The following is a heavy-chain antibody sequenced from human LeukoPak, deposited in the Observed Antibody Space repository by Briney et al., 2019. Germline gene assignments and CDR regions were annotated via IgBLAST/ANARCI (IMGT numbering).Heavy chain of an antibody. CDR3: TGGPVVVPAAILDAFDI. J-gene: IGHJ3*02. CDR1: GFTFSGSA. CDR2: IRSNANSYAT. V-gene: IGHV3-73*01. Sequence: PGGSLRLSCAASGFTFSGSAVHWVRQASGKGLEWVGRIRSNANSYATAHAASVKGRFTISRDDSKNTAYLQMNSLKIEDTALYYCTGGPVVVPAAILDAFDIWGQGTMVTVSS. D-gene: IGHD2-2*02.